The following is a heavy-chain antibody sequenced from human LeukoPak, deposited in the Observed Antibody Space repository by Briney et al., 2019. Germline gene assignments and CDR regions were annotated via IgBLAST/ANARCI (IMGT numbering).Heavy chain of an antibody. V-gene: IGHV4-34*01. Sequence: SETLSLTCAVYGGSFSGYYWSWIRQPPGKGLEWIGEINHSGSTNYNPSLKSRVTISVDTPKNQFSLKLSSVTAADTAVYYCARGRNDDYVWGSYRPYYFDYWGQGTLVTVSS. J-gene: IGHJ4*02. CDR1: GGSFSGYY. CDR2: INHSGST. CDR3: ARGRNDDYVWGSYRPYYFDY. D-gene: IGHD3-16*02.